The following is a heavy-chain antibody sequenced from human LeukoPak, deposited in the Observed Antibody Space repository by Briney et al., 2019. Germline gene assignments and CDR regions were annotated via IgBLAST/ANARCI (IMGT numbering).Heavy chain of an antibody. J-gene: IGHJ4*02. D-gene: IGHD2-15*01. CDR3: ANSYCSGGSRYSDY. CDR2: ISGSGGST. CDR1: GFTFSSYA. Sequence: PGGSLRLSCAASGFTFSSYAMSWVRQAPGKGLEWVSAISGSGGSTYYADSVKGRFTISRDNSKNTLYLQMNSLRAEDTAVYYCANSYCSGGSRYSDYWGQGTLVTVSS. V-gene: IGHV3-23*01.